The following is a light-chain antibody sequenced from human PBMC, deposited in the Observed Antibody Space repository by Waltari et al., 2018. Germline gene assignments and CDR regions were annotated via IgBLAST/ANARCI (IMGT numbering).Light chain of an antibody. J-gene: IGKJ2*01. V-gene: IGKV3-15*01. CDR1: QSVSSK. CDR2: GAS. Sequence: EIVMTQSPPTLSVSPGARATLSCRACQSVSSKLAWYQQKPGQAPRLLIYGASARATGISARFSGSGSGTEFTLTISSLQSEDLAVYYCQQYNNWPPGYTFGQGTKLEIK. CDR3: QQYNNWPPGYT.